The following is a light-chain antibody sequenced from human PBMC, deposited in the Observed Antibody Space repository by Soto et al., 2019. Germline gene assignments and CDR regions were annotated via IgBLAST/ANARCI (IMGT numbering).Light chain of an antibody. V-gene: IGKV3-20*01. Sequence: EIVLTQSPGTLPLSPGERATLSCRASQSVSSSYSAWYQQKPGQAHRLLIYGASSRATGIPDRFSGSGSGTDFTLTISRLEPEDFAVYYCQQYGSSPAFGQGTKVEIK. CDR2: GAS. CDR1: QSVSSSY. J-gene: IGKJ1*01. CDR3: QQYGSSPA.